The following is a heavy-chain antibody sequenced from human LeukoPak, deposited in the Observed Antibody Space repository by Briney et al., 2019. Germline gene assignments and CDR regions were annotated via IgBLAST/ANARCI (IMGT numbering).Heavy chain of an antibody. Sequence: SETLFLTCAVYGGSFSGYYWSWIRQPPGKGLEWIGEINHSGSTNYNPSLKSRVTISVDTSKNQFSLKLSSVTAADTAVYYCARGRFRVRAAGAFDPWGQGTLVTVSS. V-gene: IGHV4-34*01. J-gene: IGHJ5*02. CDR1: GGSFSGYY. CDR3: ARGRFRVRAAGAFDP. D-gene: IGHD6-13*01. CDR2: INHSGST.